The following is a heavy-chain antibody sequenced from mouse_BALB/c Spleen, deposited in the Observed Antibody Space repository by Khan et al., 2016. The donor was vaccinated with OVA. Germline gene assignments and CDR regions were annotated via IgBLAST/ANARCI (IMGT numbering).Heavy chain of an antibody. CDR1: GFSLSNYG. J-gene: IGHJ3*01. CDR3: ARSYDYDVVGFAY. CDR2: IWTGGIT. D-gene: IGHD2-4*01. Sequence: QMQLEESGPGLVAPSQSLSITCTVSGFSLSNYGVHWVRQPPGKGLEWLGVIWTGGITNYNSALMSRLSISKDNSKSQVFLKMNRLQTDDTAIYXGARSYDYDVVGFAYWGQGTLVTVST. V-gene: IGHV2-9*02.